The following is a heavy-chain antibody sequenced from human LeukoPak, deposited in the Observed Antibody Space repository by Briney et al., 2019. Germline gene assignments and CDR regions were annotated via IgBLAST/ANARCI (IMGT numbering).Heavy chain of an antibody. CDR1: GVSIDSYH. CDR2: FYYTGST. CDR3: AGGTAATTRPFDY. V-gene: IGHV4-59*01. J-gene: IGHJ4*02. D-gene: IGHD2-21*02. Sequence: PSETLSLTCSVSGVSIDSYHWSWVRQPPGKGLEWIGYFYYTGSTNYSPSFEGRVTISEDTGKNQISLRLTSVTAADTAVYYCAGGTAATTRPFDYWGQGTLVTVSS.